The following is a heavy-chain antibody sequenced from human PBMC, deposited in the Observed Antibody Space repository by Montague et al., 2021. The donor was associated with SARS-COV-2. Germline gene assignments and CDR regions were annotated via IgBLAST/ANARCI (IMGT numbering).Heavy chain of an antibody. Sequence: SETLSLTCTVSGGSISSSCYYWIWIPQPPGKGLDWIMSIYYSTSTYYNPSLKSPITISVDTSKNQFSLKLISVTAADTAVYYCARYLAGYFGSGSYGGMDVWGQGTTVTVSS. J-gene: IGHJ6*02. CDR1: GGSISSSCYY. CDR2: IYYSTST. CDR3: ARYLAGYFGSGSYGGMDV. D-gene: IGHD3-10*01. V-gene: IGHV4-39*07.